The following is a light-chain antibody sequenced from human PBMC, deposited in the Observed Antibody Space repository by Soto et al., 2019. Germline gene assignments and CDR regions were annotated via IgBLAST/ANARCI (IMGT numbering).Light chain of an antibody. V-gene: IGLV2-23*02. Sequence: QSALTQPASVSGSPGQSITISCTGTSSDVGSYNLVSWYQQHPGKAPKLMIYEVSKRPSGVSNRFSGSKSGNTASLTISGLQAEDEADYYCCSYAGSSTFFYVFGTVTKVTVL. CDR2: EVS. J-gene: IGLJ1*01. CDR3: CSYAGSSTFFYV. CDR1: SSDVGSYNL.